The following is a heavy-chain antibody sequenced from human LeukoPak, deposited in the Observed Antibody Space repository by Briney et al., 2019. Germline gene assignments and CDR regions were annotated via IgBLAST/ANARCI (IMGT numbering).Heavy chain of an antibody. J-gene: IGHJ6*02. V-gene: IGHV4-59*01. CDR2: IYYSGST. CDR1: GGSISSYY. D-gene: IGHD2-15*01. Sequence: SETLSLTCTVSGGSISSYYWSWIRQPPGKGLEWIGYIYYSGSTNYNPSLKSRVTISVDTSKNQFSLKLSSVTAADTAVYYCARDRYCSGGSCYSRYYYGMDVWGQGTTVTVS. CDR3: ARDRYCSGGSCYSRYYYGMDV.